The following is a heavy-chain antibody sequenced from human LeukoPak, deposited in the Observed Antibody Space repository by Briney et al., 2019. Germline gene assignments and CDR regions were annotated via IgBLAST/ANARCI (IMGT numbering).Heavy chain of an antibody. CDR3: ALTAAGTHSFDY. Sequence: SETLSLTCAVYGGSLSGYYWSWIRQPPGKGLEWIGETSHSGNTNYDPSLKSRVTMSVDTSKNQFSLKLSSVTAADTAVYYCALTAAGTHSFDYWGQGTLVTVSS. CDR2: TSHSGNT. J-gene: IGHJ4*02. V-gene: IGHV4-34*01. CDR1: GGSLSGYY. D-gene: IGHD6-13*01.